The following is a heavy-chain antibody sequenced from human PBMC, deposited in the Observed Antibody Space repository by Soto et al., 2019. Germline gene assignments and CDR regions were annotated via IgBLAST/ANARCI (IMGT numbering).Heavy chain of an antibody. CDR1: GFTFSSYA. D-gene: IGHD3-16*01. Sequence: EVQLLESGGGLVQPGGSLRLSCAASGFTFSSYAMSWVRQAPGKGLEWVSAISGSGGSTYYADSVKGRFTISRDNSKNTLYLQMKSMRAEDTAVYYCANGTDTPVWCYYYYYMDVWGKGTTVTVSS. CDR3: ANGTDTPVWCYYYYYMDV. V-gene: IGHV3-23*01. CDR2: ISGSGGST. J-gene: IGHJ6*03.